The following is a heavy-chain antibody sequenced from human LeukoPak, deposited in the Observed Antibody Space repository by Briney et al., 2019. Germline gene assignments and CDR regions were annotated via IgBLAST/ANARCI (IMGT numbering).Heavy chain of an antibody. J-gene: IGHJ3*01. V-gene: IGHV4-4*02. CDR2: IFHDGST. CDR1: GNSISSDYW. CDR3: TREVNYDSSGV. D-gene: IGHD3-22*01. Sequence: SETLSLTCVVSGNSISSDYWWSWVRQSPGKGLEWIGEIFHDGSTNSNPSLESRLTMSVDKSKNQFSLELRSVTAADTAVYYCTREVNYDSSGVWGQGRMVIVSS.